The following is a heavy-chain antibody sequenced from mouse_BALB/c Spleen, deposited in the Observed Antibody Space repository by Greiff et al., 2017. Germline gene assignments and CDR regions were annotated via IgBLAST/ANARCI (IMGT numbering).Heavy chain of an antibody. D-gene: IGHD3-1*01. CDR2: ISNGGGST. CDR3: ARLGSGAMDY. Sequence: DVMLVESGGGLVQPGGSLKLSCAASGFTFSSYTMSWVRQTPEKRLEWVAYISNGGGSTYYPDTVKGRFTISRDNAKNTLYLQMSSLKSEDTAMYYCARLGSGAMDYWGQGTSVTVSS. CDR1: GFTFSSYT. V-gene: IGHV5-12-2*01. J-gene: IGHJ4*01.